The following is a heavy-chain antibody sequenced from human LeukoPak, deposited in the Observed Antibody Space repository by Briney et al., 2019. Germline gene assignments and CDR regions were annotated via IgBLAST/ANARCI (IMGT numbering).Heavy chain of an antibody. J-gene: IGHJ4*02. D-gene: IGHD6-25*01. CDR1: GFTVSSNY. V-gene: IGHV3-53*01. CDR2: IYSGTNT. Sequence: GGSLRLSCAVSGFTVSSNYMSWVRQAPGKGLEWVSVIYSGTNTYYSDSVKGRFIISGDNPKNMLYLQMNSLRAEDTAVYYCARVASGTLDYWGQGTLVTVSS. CDR3: ARVASGTLDY.